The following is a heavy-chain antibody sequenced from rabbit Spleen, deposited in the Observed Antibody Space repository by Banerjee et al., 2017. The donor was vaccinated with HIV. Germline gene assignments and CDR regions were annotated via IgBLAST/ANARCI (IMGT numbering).Heavy chain of an antibody. D-gene: IGHD6-1*01. V-gene: IGHV1S40*01. CDR1: GFDLSSGYF. CDR2: IYPDDGNT. CDR3: ARSAGYAHVGDHYFKL. J-gene: IGHJ4*01. Sequence: QSLEESGGGLVKPGASLTLTCKASGFDLSSGYFMCWVRQAPGKGLEWIAYIYPDDGNTDYASWAKGRFTISKTSSTTVTLQMTSLTAADTATYFCARSAGYAHVGDHYFKLWGPGTLVTVS.